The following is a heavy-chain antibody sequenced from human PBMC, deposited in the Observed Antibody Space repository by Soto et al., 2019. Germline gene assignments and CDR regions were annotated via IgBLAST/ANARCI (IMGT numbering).Heavy chain of an antibody. V-gene: IGHV4-31*03. J-gene: IGHJ4*02. D-gene: IGHD3-9*01. Sequence: SETQSLTCTVSGGSISSGGYYCSCIRQHPGKGLEWIGYIYYSGSTYYNPSLKSRVTISVDTSKNQFSLKLSSVTAADTAVYYCARGNVGTGYPYWGQGTLVTVSS. CDR1: GGSISSGGYY. CDR2: IYYSGST. CDR3: ARGNVGTGYPY.